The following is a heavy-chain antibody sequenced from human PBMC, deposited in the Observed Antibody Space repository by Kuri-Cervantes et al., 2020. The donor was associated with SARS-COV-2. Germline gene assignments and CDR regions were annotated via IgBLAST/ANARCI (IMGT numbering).Heavy chain of an antibody. CDR3: AREKLGIGAFDI. V-gene: IGHV3-21*06. CDR2: IGPSNTYI. D-gene: IGHD7-27*01. CDR1: GFTFNTYN. Sequence: GGSLRLSCTASGFTFNTYNMKWVRQAPGRGLEWVSGIGPSNTYIYYADSVKGRFIISRDNAKNSLYLQMNSLRVEDTALYYCAREKLGIGAFDIWGQGTMVTVSS. J-gene: IGHJ3*02.